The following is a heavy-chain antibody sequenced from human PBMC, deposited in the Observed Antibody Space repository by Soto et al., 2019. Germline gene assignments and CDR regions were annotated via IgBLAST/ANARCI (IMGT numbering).Heavy chain of an antibody. CDR3: ARSSTSCYFSSSGGSCYRDRFGY. J-gene: IGHJ4*02. CDR2: IIPIFGTA. Sequence: QVQLVQSGAEVKKPGSSVKVSCKASGGTFSSYAISWVRQAPGQGLEWMGGIIPIFGTANYAQKFQGRVTITAGESTSTAYMELSSLRSEDTAVYHCARSSTSCYFSSSGGSCYRDRFGYWGQGTLVTVSS. CDR1: GGTFSSYA. V-gene: IGHV1-69*01. D-gene: IGHD2-15*01.